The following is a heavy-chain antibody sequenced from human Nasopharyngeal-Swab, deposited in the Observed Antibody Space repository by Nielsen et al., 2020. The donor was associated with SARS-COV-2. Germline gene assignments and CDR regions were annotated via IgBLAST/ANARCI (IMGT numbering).Heavy chain of an antibody. Sequence: VRQMPGKGLEWVSSISSSSSYIYYADSVKGRFTISRDNAKNSLYLQMNSLRAEDTAVYYCARGFYYGSGSQGFDYWGQGTLVTVSS. D-gene: IGHD3-10*01. J-gene: IGHJ4*02. V-gene: IGHV3-21*01. CDR3: ARGFYYGSGSQGFDY. CDR2: ISSSSSYI.